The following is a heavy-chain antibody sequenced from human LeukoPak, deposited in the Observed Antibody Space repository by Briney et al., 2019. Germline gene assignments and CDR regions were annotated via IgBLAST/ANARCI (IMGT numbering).Heavy chain of an antibody. D-gene: IGHD3-22*01. Sequence: PGGSLRLSCAASGFTFSSNYMSWVRQAPGKGLEWVSSISSSSSYIYYADSVKGRFTISRDNAKNSLYLQMNSLRAEDTAVYYCARDHYYDSSGYPDYWGQGTLVTVSS. V-gene: IGHV3-21*01. J-gene: IGHJ4*02. CDR2: ISSSSSYI. CDR3: ARDHYYDSSGYPDY. CDR1: GFTFSSNY.